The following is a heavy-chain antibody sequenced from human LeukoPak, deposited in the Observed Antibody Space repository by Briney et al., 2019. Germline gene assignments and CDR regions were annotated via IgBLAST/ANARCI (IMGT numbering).Heavy chain of an antibody. CDR3: AGEYKYAFDN. Sequence: GGSLRLSRAASGFTLSDYSMHCVPQAPGKGREGISYIGIDSGNTNYADSVKGRFTISGDKAKNSLYLQMNSLRVEDTAVYYCAGEYKYAFDNWGQGTLVTVSS. CDR1: GFTLSDYS. V-gene: IGHV3-48*01. CDR2: IGIDSGNT. D-gene: IGHD5-24*01. J-gene: IGHJ4*02.